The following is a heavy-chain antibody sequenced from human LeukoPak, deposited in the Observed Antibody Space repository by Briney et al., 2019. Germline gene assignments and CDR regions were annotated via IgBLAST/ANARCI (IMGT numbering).Heavy chain of an antibody. Sequence: PGGSLRLSCAASGFTVSSNYMSWVRQAPGKGLEWVSVIYSGGSTYYADSVKGRFTIARDNSKNTLYLQMNSVRAEDTAVYYCASSVNYYDSSGIDAFDIWGQGTMVTVSS. CDR3: ASSVNYYDSSGIDAFDI. J-gene: IGHJ3*02. D-gene: IGHD3-22*01. CDR2: IYSGGST. CDR1: GFTVSSNY. V-gene: IGHV3-53*01.